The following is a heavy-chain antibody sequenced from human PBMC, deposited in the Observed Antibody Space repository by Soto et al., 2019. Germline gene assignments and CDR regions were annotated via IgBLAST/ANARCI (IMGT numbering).Heavy chain of an antibody. CDR1: GYTFTGYY. CDR2: INPNSGGT. CDR3: ARVSSQYYYDSSGYYY. J-gene: IGHJ4*02. D-gene: IGHD3-22*01. Sequence: GASVKVSCKASGYTFTGYYMHWVRQAPGQGLEWMGWINPNSGGTNYAQKFQGRVTMTRDTSISTAYMELSRLRSDDTAVYYCARVSSQYYYDSSGYYYWGQGTRVTVSS. V-gene: IGHV1-2*02.